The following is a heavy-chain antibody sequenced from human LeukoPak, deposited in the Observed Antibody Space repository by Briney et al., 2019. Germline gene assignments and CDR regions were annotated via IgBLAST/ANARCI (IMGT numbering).Heavy chain of an antibody. V-gene: IGHV3-48*02. D-gene: IGHD6-6*01. CDR2: ISSSSNTI. Sequence: GGSLRLSCAASGFTFSSYSMNWVRQAPGKGLEWVSYISSSSNTIYYADSVKGRFTISRDNAKNSLYLQMNSLRDEDTAVYYCARDSVATRVTGGDFDYWGQGTLVTVSS. J-gene: IGHJ4*02. CDR3: ARDSVATRVTGGDFDY. CDR1: GFTFSSYS.